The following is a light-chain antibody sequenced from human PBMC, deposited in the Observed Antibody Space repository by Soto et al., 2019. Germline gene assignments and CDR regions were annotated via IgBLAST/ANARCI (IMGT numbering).Light chain of an antibody. V-gene: IGLV2-14*03. J-gene: IGLJ1*01. Sequence: QSVLTQPASVSGSPGQSITISCTGTSSDVGDNNYVSWYQHHPGKAPKLMIYDVTHRPSGISNRFSGSKSGNTASLTISGLQAEDEADYYCSSYTSSDTLYVFGTGTQLTVL. CDR3: SSYTSSDTLYV. CDR1: SSDVGDNNY. CDR2: DVT.